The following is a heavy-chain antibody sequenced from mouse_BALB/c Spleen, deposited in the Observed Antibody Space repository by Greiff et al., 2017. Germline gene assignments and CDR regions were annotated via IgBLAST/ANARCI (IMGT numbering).Heavy chain of an antibody. Sequence: VQLQQSGAELVRPGVSVKISCKGSGYTFTDYAMHWVKQSHAKSLEWIGVISTYYGDASYNQKFKGKATMTVDKSSSTAYMELARLTSEDSAIYYCARGGGSRYFDYWGQGTTLTVSS. CDR3: ARGGGSRYFDY. D-gene: IGHD1-1*01. V-gene: IGHV1S137*01. J-gene: IGHJ2*01. CDR1: GYTFTDYA. CDR2: ISTYYGDA.